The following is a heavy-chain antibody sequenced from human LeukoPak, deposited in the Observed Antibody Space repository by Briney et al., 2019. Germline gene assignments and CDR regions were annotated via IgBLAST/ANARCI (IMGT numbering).Heavy chain of an antibody. CDR2: IRSKAYGGTT. CDR1: GFTFGDYA. Sequence: GSLRLSCTASGFTFGDYAMSWVRQAPGKGLEWVSFIRSKAYGGTTEYAASVKGRFTISRDDSKSIAYLQMNSLKTEDTAVYYCTRVSLVAASVFFDYWGQGTLVTVSS. V-gene: IGHV3-49*04. D-gene: IGHD2-15*01. CDR3: TRVSLVAASVFFDY. J-gene: IGHJ4*02.